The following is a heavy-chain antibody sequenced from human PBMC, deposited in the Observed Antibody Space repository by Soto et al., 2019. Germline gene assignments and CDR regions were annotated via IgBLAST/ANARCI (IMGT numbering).Heavy chain of an antibody. J-gene: IGHJ5*02. CDR1: GGTFNSYS. V-gene: IGHV1-69*06. Sequence: QVQLLQSGAEVKTPGSSVKVSCKASGGTFNSYSIDWVRQAPGQCFEWMGGIIPMSGRPNYAQRFQGRVTFSADKYTTTVYMEVNSLTHEDTAVYYCTRRGRQSANWFDPWGQGTLVTVSS. CDR2: IIPMSGRP. CDR3: TRRGRQSANWFDP.